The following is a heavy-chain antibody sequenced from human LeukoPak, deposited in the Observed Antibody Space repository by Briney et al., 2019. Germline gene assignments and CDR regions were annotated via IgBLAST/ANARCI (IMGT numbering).Heavy chain of an antibody. CDR3: ARGNPRSIFGVVNIVN. D-gene: IGHD3-3*01. V-gene: IGHV3-74*01. J-gene: IGHJ4*02. Sequence: GGSLRLSXAASGFTFSSYWMHWVRQAPGKGLVWVSRINSDGSSTSYAESVKGRFTISRDNAKNTLYLQMNSLRAEDTAVYYCARGNPRSIFGVVNIVNWGQGTLVTVSS. CDR2: INSDGSST. CDR1: GFTFSSYW.